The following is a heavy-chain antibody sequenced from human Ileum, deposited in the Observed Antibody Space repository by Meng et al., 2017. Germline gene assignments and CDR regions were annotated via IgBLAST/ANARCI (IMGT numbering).Heavy chain of an antibody. D-gene: IGHD7-27*01. CDR1: GGSVSSAGDQ. CDR2: AST. J-gene: IGHJ4*02. CDR3: ARDHWGSLDY. Sequence: QVHLQEPGPGLVRPSETLSLICTVSGGSVSSAGDQWGWIRQPPGKGLEWIGYASTNYNPSLKSRVTISLDTSKNQFSLKLSSVTAADTAVYYCARDHWGSLDYWGQGILVTVSS. V-gene: IGHV4-61*08.